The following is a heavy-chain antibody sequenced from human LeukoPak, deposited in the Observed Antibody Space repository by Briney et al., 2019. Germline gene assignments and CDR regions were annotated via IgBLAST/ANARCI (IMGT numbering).Heavy chain of an antibody. V-gene: IGHV4-38-2*02. CDR1: GYSISSGYY. CDR2: IYHSGST. D-gene: IGHD3-9*01. Sequence: PSETLSLTCTVSGYSISSGYYWGWLRQPPGKGLEWSGSIYHSGSTYYNPSLKSRVTISVDTSKNQLSLKLSSVTAADTAVYYCARDNHHYDILTGLYYYGMDVWGQGTTVTVSS. CDR3: ARDNHHYDILTGLYYYGMDV. J-gene: IGHJ6*02.